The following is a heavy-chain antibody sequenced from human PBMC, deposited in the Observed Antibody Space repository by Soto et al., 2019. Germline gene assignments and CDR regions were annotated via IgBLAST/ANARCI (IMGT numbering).Heavy chain of an antibody. J-gene: IGHJ6*02. V-gene: IGHV1-8*01. D-gene: IGHD1-26*01. Sequence: GASVKVSCKASGYTFTSYDINWVRQATGQGLEWMGWMNPNSGNTGYAQKFRGRVTMTRNTSISTAYMELSSLRSEDTAVYYCASPSVGASPYYYYYGMDVWGQGTTVTVSS. CDR3: ASPSVGASPYYYYYGMDV. CDR2: MNPNSGNT. CDR1: GYTFTSYD.